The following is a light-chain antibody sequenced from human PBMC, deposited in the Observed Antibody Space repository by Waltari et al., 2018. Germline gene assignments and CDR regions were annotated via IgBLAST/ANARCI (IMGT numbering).Light chain of an antibody. CDR3: HQYYNSPLT. Sequence: DIVMIQSPESLAVSAGERATINCKSSQTLLYTSNNKIHLAWYQQKSGQPPKVLIYWSTARAPGVSKRFSGSGSGTNFSLTISGLQAEDVGIYYCHQYYNSPLTFGGGTRVEI. CDR2: WST. V-gene: IGKV4-1*01. CDR1: QTLLYTSNNKIH. J-gene: IGKJ4*01.